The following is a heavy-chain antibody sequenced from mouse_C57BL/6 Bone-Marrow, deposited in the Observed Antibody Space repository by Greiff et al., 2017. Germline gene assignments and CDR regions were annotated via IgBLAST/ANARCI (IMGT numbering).Heavy chain of an antibody. CDR1: GFSFNPYA. CDR2: IRSKSNNYAT. D-gene: IGHD2-4*01. Sequence: GGGLVQPKGSLKLSCAASGFSFNPYAMNWVRQAPGKGLEWVARIRSKSNNYATYYADSVKDRFTISRDDSESMLYLQMNNLKTEVTSMYYCVTMITTELGFYAMDYWGQGTSVTVSS. CDR3: VTMITTELGFYAMDY. J-gene: IGHJ4*01. V-gene: IGHV10-1*01.